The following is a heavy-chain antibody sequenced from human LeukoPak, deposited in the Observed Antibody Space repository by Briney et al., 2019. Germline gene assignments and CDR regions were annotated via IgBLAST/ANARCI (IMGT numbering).Heavy chain of an antibody. J-gene: IGHJ3*02. CDR2: ISAYNGNT. V-gene: IGHV1-18*01. Sequence: GASVKVSCKASGYTFTSYGISWVRQAPGQGLEWMGWISAYNGNTNYAQKLQGRVTMTTDTSTSTAYMELRSLRSDDTAVYYCARGGITIFGVVLRVAFDIWGQGTMVTVSS. CDR1: GYTFTSYG. CDR3: ARGGITIFGVVLRVAFDI. D-gene: IGHD3-3*01.